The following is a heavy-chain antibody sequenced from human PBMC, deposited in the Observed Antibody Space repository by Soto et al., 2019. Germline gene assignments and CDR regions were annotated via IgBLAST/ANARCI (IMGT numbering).Heavy chain of an antibody. J-gene: IGHJ6*02. CDR3: ARDRNMAMEHSSYYHCGMDV. CDR1: GYTFSSYC. Sequence: SEKVSCKASGYTFSSYCIIWVRQAPGQGLEWMGWINTYNGNTNYEQKVQGRVTMTTDTSTSTVYMELRCLRSDDTAMYFCARDRNMAMEHSSYYHCGMDVWGPGNTGTVSS. D-gene: IGHD1-26*01. CDR2: INTYNGNT. V-gene: IGHV1-18*01.